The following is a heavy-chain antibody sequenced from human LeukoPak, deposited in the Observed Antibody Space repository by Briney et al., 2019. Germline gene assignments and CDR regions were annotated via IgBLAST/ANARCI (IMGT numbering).Heavy chain of an antibody. J-gene: IGHJ2*01. Sequence: PSETLSLTCTVSGGSISSYYWSWIRQPPGKGLEWIGRIYTSGSTNYNPSLKSRVTMSVDTSKNQFSLKLSSVTAADTAVYYCARDRMYGGNTYWYFDLWGRGTLVTVSS. CDR3: ARDRMYGGNTYWYFDL. CDR2: IYTSGST. V-gene: IGHV4-4*07. D-gene: IGHD2-15*01. CDR1: GGSISSYY.